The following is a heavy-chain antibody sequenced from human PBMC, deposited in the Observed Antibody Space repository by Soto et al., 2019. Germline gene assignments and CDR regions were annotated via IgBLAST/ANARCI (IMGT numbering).Heavy chain of an antibody. V-gene: IGHV3-23*01. CDR1: GFTFSSYA. Sequence: GGSLRLSCAASGFTFSSYAMSWVRQAPGKRLEWASAISASGGSTFYADSVKGRFTISRDNSKNTLYLQMNSLRVEDTAVYYCARDLGYCSSTTCYLDYWGQGTLVTVSS. CDR3: ARDLGYCSSTTCYLDY. D-gene: IGHD2-2*01. CDR2: ISASGGST. J-gene: IGHJ4*02.